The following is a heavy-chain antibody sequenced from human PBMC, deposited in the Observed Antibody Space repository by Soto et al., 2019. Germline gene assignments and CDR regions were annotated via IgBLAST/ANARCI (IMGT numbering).Heavy chain of an antibody. D-gene: IGHD1-1*01. CDR1: GVFI. V-gene: IGHV4-59*01. CDR3: ARTLPNRQLFDS. CDR2: IYNSGRY. Sequence: SETLSLTSTVSGVFIWGWIRQSPDKGLEWIGYIYNSGRYNYNPSLESRLTISIDTSKNQFSLRLASVTAADTAVYYCARTLPNRQLFDSWSQGTLVTVSS. J-gene: IGHJ4*02.